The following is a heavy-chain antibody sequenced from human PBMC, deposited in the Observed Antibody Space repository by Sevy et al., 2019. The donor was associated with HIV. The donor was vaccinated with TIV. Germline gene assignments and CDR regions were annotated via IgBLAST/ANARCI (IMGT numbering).Heavy chain of an antibody. CDR1: GLGFTNAW. CDR2: IKSRSDGRTT. CDR3: TTGHGSVAY. V-gene: IGHV3-15*01. J-gene: IGHJ4*02. D-gene: IGHD3-10*01. Sequence: GGSLRLSCAASGLGFTNAWMSWVRQAPGKGLEWVGRIKSRSDGRTTDFASPVKGRFIISRDDSKNTLYLQMNSLKTEDTAVYYCTTGHGSVAYWGQGTLVTVSS.